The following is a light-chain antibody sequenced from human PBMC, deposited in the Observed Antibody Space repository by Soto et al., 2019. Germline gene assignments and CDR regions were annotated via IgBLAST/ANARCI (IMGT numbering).Light chain of an antibody. CDR1: QRLLHSNGYDY. V-gene: IGKV2-28*01. CDR3: MQALQTPGT. Sequence: DIVMTQSPLSLPVTPGEPASISCRSRQRLLHSNGYDYLDWYLQKPGQSPQLLIYLGSNRASGVPDRFSGSGSGTDFTLKISRVEAEDVGVYYCMQALQTPGTFGGGTKVEIK. J-gene: IGKJ4*01. CDR2: LGS.